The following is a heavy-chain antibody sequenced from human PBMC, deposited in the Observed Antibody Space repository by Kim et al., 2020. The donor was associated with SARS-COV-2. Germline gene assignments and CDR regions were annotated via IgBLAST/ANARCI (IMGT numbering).Heavy chain of an antibody. D-gene: IGHD3-22*01. J-gene: IGHJ5*02. CDR1: GGSFSGYY. CDR2: INHSGST. Sequence: SETLSLTCAVYGGSFSGYYWSWIRQPPGKGLEWIGEINHSGSTNYNPSLKSRVTISVDTSKNQFSLKLSSVTAADTAVYYCAGRRYYDSSGYINWFDPWGQGTLVTVSS. V-gene: IGHV4-34*01. CDR3: AGRRYYDSSGYINWFDP.